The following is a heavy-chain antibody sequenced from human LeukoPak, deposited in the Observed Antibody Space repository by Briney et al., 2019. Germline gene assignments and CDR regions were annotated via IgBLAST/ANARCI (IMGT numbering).Heavy chain of an antibody. CDR3: ARSSSSGWGFRFDP. J-gene: IGHJ5*02. Sequence: SETLSLTCTVSGGSITSPSYYWSWIRQPAGKGLEWIGRIYTSGSTNYNPSLKSRVTISVDTSKNQFSLKLSSVTAADTAVYYCARSSSSGWGFRFDPWGQGTLVTVSS. V-gene: IGHV4-61*02. D-gene: IGHD6-19*01. CDR2: IYTSGST. CDR1: GGSITSPSYY.